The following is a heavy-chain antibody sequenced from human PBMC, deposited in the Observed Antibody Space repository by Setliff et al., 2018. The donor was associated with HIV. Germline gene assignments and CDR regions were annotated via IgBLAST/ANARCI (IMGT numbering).Heavy chain of an antibody. CDR2: IYFTGSS. D-gene: IGHD1-26*01. CDR1: GGSISTYY. J-gene: IGHJ4*02. CDR3: ATDGTVGASVY. Sequence: PSETLSLTCTVSGGSISTYYWSWIRQPPGKGLEWIGSIYFTGSSDNNPSLKSRVTLSVDTSKHQFSLKLSSVTAADTAVYYCATDGTVGASVYWGQGTLVTVSS. V-gene: IGHV4-59*01.